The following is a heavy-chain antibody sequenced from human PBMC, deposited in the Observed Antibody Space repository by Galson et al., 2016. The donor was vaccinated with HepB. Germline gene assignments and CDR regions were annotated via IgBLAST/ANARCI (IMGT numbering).Heavy chain of an antibody. V-gene: IGHV3-48*02. J-gene: IGHJ6*02. CDR3: VRGHAMDV. CDR2: ISSGSSTK. Sequence: SLRLSCAVSGFTFINYHMNWVRQAPGKGLEWVSYISSGSSTKYYADSVKGRFTISRGNAKNSLYLQMNSLRDEDTAVYYCVRGHAMDVWGQGTTVTVSS. CDR1: GFTFINYH.